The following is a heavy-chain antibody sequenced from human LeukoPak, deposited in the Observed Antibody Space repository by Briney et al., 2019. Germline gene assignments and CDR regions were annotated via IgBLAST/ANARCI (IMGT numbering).Heavy chain of an antibody. D-gene: IGHD3-22*01. CDR2: ISYIGREQ. J-gene: IGHJ4*02. CDR3: AKDLRDDRRPYYFDS. Sequence: SLRLTWAASGFTYRSNGMHSVRPEPGKGMDWEIAISYIGREQYYADAVNGRYTISRHNSKIALYLQMNSLRTEDTAVYYCAKDLRDDRRPYYFDSWGRGTLVTVA. V-gene: IGHV3-30*18. CDR1: GFTYRSNG.